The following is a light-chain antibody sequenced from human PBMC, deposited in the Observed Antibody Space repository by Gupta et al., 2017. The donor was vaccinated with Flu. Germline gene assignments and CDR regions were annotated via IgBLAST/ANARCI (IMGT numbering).Light chain of an antibody. V-gene: IGLV1-36*01. CDR1: SSNIGNNG. J-gene: IGLJ2*01. CDR3: AAGDDSRNGWV. Sequence: SVLTQPPSVSDAPQRVVSISCSGSSSNIGNNGLNWYQQLAGTAPKILIYDDELLPSGVPDRFSGSKSGTSASVAISGLQAEEEADYYCAAGDDSRNGWVFGGGTKLTVL. CDR2: DDE.